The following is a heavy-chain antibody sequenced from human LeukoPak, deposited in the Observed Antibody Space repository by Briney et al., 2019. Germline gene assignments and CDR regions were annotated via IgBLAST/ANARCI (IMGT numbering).Heavy chain of an antibody. CDR1: GFTFSSIS. J-gene: IGHJ4*02. D-gene: IGHD3-10*01. V-gene: IGHV3-33*08. Sequence: GGYLRLSCEATGFTFSSISMNWVRQAPGKGLEWVAVIWSDGSNKYYADSVKGRFTISRDNSKKMLYLQMNSLRADDTAVYYCARDRDGTGNYPLDYWGQGTLVIVSS. CDR2: IWSDGSNK. CDR3: ARDRDGTGNYPLDY.